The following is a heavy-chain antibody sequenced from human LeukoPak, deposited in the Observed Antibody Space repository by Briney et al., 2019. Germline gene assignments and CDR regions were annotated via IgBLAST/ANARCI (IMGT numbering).Heavy chain of an antibody. CDR2: VYYSGST. CDR1: GGSISTYY. Sequence: SETLSLTCTVSGGSISTYYWNWLRQPPGKGLEWIGYVYYSGSTNQNPSLKSRVTMSVDTSKNQFSLKLSSVTAADTAVYYCARDYVVVPENWFDPWGQGTLVTVSS. D-gene: IGHD2-2*01. V-gene: IGHV4-59*12. J-gene: IGHJ5*02. CDR3: ARDYVVVPENWFDP.